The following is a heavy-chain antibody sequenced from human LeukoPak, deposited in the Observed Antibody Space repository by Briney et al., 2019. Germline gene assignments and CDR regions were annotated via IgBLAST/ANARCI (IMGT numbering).Heavy chain of an antibody. V-gene: IGHV3-74*01. CDR2: INTDGSST. J-gene: IGHJ5*02. D-gene: IGHD3-10*01. CDR3: AREWFPFWFDP. Sequence: GGSLRLSCAASGFTFSSYGMHWVRQAPGKGLVWVSRINTDGSSTSYADSVKGRFTISRDNAKNTLYLQMNSLRAEDTAVYYCAREWFPFWFDPWGQGTLVTVSS. CDR1: GFTFSSYG.